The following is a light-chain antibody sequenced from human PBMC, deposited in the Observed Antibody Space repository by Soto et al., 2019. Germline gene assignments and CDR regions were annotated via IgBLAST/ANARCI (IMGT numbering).Light chain of an antibody. Sequence: EIVMTQSPATLSVSPGERATLSCRASQSVSSNLAWYQQKPGQAPRLLIYGASTRATGIPDRFSGSGSGTDFALTISRLEPEDFGVYYCQQYGDSPLTSGPGPKVDIK. CDR1: QSVSSN. CDR2: GAS. J-gene: IGKJ3*01. V-gene: IGKV3D-15*02. CDR3: QQYGDSPLT.